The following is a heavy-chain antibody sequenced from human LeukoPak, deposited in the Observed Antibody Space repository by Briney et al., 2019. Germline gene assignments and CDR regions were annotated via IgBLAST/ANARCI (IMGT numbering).Heavy chain of an antibody. D-gene: IGHD3-10*01. CDR2: IYYIVST. J-gene: IGHJ6*02. CDR1: GGSISSYY. V-gene: IGHV4-59*08. Sequence: PPETLSLTCTVSGGSISSYYWSWIRQPPGKGLEWIGYIYYIVSTNYNPSLKSRVTISLDTSKNQFSLKLSSVTAAATDVYYCARHGDRVLLWFGEIRNYYYYYGMDVWGQGTTVTVSS. CDR3: ARHGDRVLLWFGEIRNYYYYYGMDV.